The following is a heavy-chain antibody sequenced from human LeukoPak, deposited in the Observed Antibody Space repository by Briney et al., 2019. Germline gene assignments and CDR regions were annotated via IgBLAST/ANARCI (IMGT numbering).Heavy chain of an antibody. D-gene: IGHD6-19*01. CDR2: ISSSGASI. Sequence: PGGSLRLSCAASGFTFSEYYMIWIRQAPGKGLEFISSISSSGASIYYADFLKGRFTISRDNAKNAVFLQMNSLRGDDTAVYYCAKGAQQWLPQTFFDYWGQGTLVTVSS. CDR1: GFTFSEYY. CDR3: AKGAQQWLPQTFFDY. V-gene: IGHV3-11*01. J-gene: IGHJ4*02.